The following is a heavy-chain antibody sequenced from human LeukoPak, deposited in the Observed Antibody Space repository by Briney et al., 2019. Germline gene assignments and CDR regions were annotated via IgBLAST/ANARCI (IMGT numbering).Heavy chain of an antibody. CDR3: ARNGYSYGCQNLDY. J-gene: IGHJ4*02. D-gene: IGHD5-18*01. CDR2: IYYSGST. V-gene: IGHV4-39*01. CDR1: GGSISSSSYY. Sequence: PSETLSLTCTVSGGSISSSSYYWGWIRQPPGKGLEWIGSIYYSGSTYYNPSLKSRVTISVDTSKNQFSLKLSSVTAADTAVYYCARNGYSYGCQNLDYWGQGTLVTVSS.